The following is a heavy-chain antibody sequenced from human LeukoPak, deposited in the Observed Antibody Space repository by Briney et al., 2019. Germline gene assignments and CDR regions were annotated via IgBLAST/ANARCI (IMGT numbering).Heavy chain of an antibody. V-gene: IGHV3-66*01. J-gene: IGHJ3*02. CDR2: IYSGGST. CDR1: GFTVSSNY. CDR3: ARGSRDGYNLASAFDI. Sequence: GGSLRLSCAASGFTVSSNYMSWVRQAPGKGLEWVSVIYSGGSTYYADSVKGRFTISRDNSKNTLYLQMNSPRAEDTAVYYCARGSRDGYNLASAFDIWGQGTMVTVSS. D-gene: IGHD5-24*01.